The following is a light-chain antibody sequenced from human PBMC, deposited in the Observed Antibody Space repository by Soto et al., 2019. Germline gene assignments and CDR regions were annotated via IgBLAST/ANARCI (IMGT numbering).Light chain of an antibody. CDR1: QTIRSNY. V-gene: IGKV3-20*01. CDR3: QQYGSSPWT. J-gene: IGKJ1*01. CDR2: GAS. Sequence: ETVLTQSPGTLSLSPGERATLSCRASQTIRSNYLAWYRQTPGQAPRLLIYGASNRATGIADRFSGSGSGTDFNLIISRLEQEDFALYYCQQYGSSPWTFGQGTKVEIK.